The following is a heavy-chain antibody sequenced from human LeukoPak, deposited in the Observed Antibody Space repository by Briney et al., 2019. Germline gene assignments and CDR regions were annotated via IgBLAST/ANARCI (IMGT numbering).Heavy chain of an antibody. V-gene: IGHV4-39*01. CDR2: IYYSGST. J-gene: IGHJ3*01. CDR1: GGSIRSSSYY. CDR3: ARLYTSVMDDAFDV. Sequence: PSETLSLTCTVSGGSIRSSSYYWGWVRQPPGKGLEWIGTIYYSGSTFYNPSLKSRVAMSVDTSKNQYSLKVTSVTAADTAVYYCARLYTSVMDDAFDVWGQGTKVTVSS. D-gene: IGHD6-19*01.